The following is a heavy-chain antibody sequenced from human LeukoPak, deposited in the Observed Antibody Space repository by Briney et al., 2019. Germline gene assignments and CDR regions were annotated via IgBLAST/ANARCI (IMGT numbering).Heavy chain of an antibody. CDR1: GFTFSSYS. V-gene: IGHV3-21*01. Sequence: GGSLRLXCAASGFTFSSYSMNWVRQAPGKGLEWVSSISSSSSYIYYADSVKGRFTISRDNAKNSLYLQMNSLRAEDTAVYYCARDIAVATFDYWGQGTLVTVSS. J-gene: IGHJ4*02. CDR3: ARDIAVATFDY. CDR2: ISSSSSYI. D-gene: IGHD6-19*01.